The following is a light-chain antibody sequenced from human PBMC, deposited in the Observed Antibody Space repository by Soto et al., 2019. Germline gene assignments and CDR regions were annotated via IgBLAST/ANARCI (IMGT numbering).Light chain of an antibody. Sequence: DIQMTHSPSYLSASVGDRVTITCRASQRISNYLNWYQQKPDKAPRLLIYGASSLQSGVPSRFSGSGSGTDFTLTISSLQPEDFATYYCQQSYSTFWTFGQGTKVEIK. CDR2: GAS. CDR3: QQSYSTFWT. CDR1: QRISNY. V-gene: IGKV1-39*01. J-gene: IGKJ1*01.